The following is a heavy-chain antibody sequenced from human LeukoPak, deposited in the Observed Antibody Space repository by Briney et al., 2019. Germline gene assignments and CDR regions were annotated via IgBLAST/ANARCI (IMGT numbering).Heavy chain of an antibody. CDR2: IYHSGST. V-gene: IGHV4-30-2*05. Sequence: SETLSLTCAVSGGSISSGGYSWSWIRQPPGKGLEWIGYIYHSGSTYYNPSLKSRVTISVDTSKNQFSLKLSSVTAADTAVYYCARVYSGYEVLFVFDYWGQGTLVTVSS. D-gene: IGHD5-12*01. CDR1: GGSISSGGYS. CDR3: ARVYSGYEVLFVFDY. J-gene: IGHJ4*02.